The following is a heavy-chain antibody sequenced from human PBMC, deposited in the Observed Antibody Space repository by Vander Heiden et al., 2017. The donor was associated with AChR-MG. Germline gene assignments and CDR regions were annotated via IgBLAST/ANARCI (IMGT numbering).Heavy chain of an antibody. CDR3: ATNDYGDYDAGWFDP. J-gene: IGHJ5*02. CDR2: IYHSGST. CDR1: GGSISSSNW. V-gene: IGHV4-4*02. D-gene: IGHD4-17*01. Sequence: QVQLQESGPGLVKPSGTLSLTRAVSGGSISSSNWWSWVRQPPGKGLEWIGEIYHSGSTNYNPSLKSRVTISVDKSKNQFSLKLSSVTAADTAVYYCATNDYGDYDAGWFDPWGQGTLVTVSS.